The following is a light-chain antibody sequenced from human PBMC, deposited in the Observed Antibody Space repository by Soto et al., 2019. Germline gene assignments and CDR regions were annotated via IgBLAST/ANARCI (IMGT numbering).Light chain of an antibody. V-gene: IGKV3-20*01. Sequence: EIVLTQSPGTLSLSPGERATLSCRTSQTVSSTYFAWYQQRPGLAPRLLFSDASTRATGIPDRFSCSGSGRDFTLTISRLEPEDSATYYCQQLNSYPLTFGGGTKVEIK. CDR3: QQLNSYPLT. CDR2: DAS. CDR1: QTVSSTY. J-gene: IGKJ4*01.